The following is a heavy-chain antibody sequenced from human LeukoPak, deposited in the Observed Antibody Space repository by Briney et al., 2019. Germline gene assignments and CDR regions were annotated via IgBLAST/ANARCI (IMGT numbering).Heavy chain of an antibody. Sequence: GGSLRLSWAASGFTFSDHYMDWVRQAPGKGLEWVGRIRNKANSYTTEYAASVTGRFTISRDDSKSSLYLHMNSLTTEDTAVYYCARRSGSYFHFDYWGQGTLVTVSS. V-gene: IGHV3-72*01. CDR2: IRNKANSYTT. CDR3: ARRSGSYFHFDY. CDR1: GFTFSDHY. J-gene: IGHJ4*02. D-gene: IGHD1-26*01.